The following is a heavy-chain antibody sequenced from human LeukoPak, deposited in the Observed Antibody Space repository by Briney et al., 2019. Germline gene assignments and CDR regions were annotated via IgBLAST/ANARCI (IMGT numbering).Heavy chain of an antibody. J-gene: IGHJ3*02. V-gene: IGHV3-21*01. CDR3: ARGPNGTFDI. CDR1: GFTFSAYT. Sequence: GGSLRLSCAPSGFTFSAYTMNWVRQAPGEGLDWVSSISSDSRYILYADSLKGRFTISRDNAKNSLYLQMNSLRAEDTALYYCARGPNGTFDIWGQGTMVTVSS. CDR2: ISSDSRYI. D-gene: IGHD4-17*01.